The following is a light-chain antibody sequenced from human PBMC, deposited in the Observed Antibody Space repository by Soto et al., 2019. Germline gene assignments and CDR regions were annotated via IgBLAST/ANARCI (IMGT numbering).Light chain of an antibody. J-gene: IGKJ4*01. CDR1: QSVSISY. CDR2: GAS. Sequence: PGERVTLSCRASQSVSISYFTWYQQKPGQAPRLLIYGASTRATSIPARFSGSGSGTDFTLTISSLQPEDFAVYYCQQDYNLPLSFGGGTKVEIK. V-gene: IGKV3D-7*01. CDR3: QQDYNLPLS.